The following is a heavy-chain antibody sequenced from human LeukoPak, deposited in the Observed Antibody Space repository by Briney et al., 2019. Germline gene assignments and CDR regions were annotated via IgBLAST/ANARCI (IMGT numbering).Heavy chain of an antibody. CDR3: ARAAKTDIVATISEGGCYFDY. Sequence: SQTLSLTCTVSGGSISSGDYYWSWIRQPPGKGLEWIGYIYYSGSTYYNPSLKSRVTISVDTSKNQFSLKLNSVTAADTAVYYCARAAKTDIVATISEGGCYFDYWGQGTLVTVSS. J-gene: IGHJ4*02. D-gene: IGHD5-12*01. CDR2: IYYSGST. V-gene: IGHV4-30-4*01. CDR1: GGSISSGDYY.